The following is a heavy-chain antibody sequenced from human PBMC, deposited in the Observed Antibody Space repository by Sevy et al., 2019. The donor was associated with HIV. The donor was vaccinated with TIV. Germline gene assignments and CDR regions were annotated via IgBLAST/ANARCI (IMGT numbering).Heavy chain of an antibody. CDR2: IYYDGSA. CDR1: GGFIGSYY. D-gene: IGHD3-10*01. Sequence: SETLSLTCTVSGGFIGSYYWSWIRQAPGKGLEWIGYIYYDGSANYNPSLKSRVTLSEDTLKNQVSLKLSSVTPAGTAVYYCARDRGELYYFDYWGQGTLVTVSS. J-gene: IGHJ4*02. CDR3: ARDRGELYYFDY. V-gene: IGHV4-59*01.